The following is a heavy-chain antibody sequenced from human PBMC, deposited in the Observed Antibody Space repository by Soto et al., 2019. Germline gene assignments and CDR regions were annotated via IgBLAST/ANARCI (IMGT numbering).Heavy chain of an antibody. CDR1: GYTFTSYA. J-gene: IGHJ4*02. CDR2: IKAGNGNT. CDR3: ATTDIVATMFDY. Sequence: GASVQVSCKASGYTFTSYAMHWVRQAPGQRLEWMGRIKAGNGNTKYSQKFQGRVTITRDTSASTAYMELSSLRSEDTAVYYCATTDIVATMFDYWGQGTLVTVSS. D-gene: IGHD5-12*01. V-gene: IGHV1-3*01.